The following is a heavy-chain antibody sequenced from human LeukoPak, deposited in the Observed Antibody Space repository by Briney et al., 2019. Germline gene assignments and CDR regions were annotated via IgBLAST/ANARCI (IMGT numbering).Heavy chain of an antibody. CDR2: ISKNGGNT. CDR1: GFTLSSYA. J-gene: IGHJ6*03. D-gene: IGHD1-26*01. CDR3: ARVGEGRYYQYYYMDV. V-gene: IGHV3-64*01. Sequence: GGSLRLSCAASGFTLSSYAMHWVRQAPGKGLEYVSAISKNGGNTYYANCVKGRFSISRDNSKNTLYLQMGSLRTEDMAVYYCARVGEGRYYQYYYMDVWGKGTTVTVSS.